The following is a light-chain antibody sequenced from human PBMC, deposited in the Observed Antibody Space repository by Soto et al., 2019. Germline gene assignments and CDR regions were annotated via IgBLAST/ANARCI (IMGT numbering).Light chain of an antibody. J-gene: IGKJ4*01. Sequence: EIVMTQSPATLSVSPGERATLSCRASQSVSSNLAWYQQKPGQAPRLLISGASTGATGIPARFSGSGSGTEFTLTISSLQSEDFAVYYCQQHNNWPLTFGGGTKVDIK. CDR1: QSVSSN. CDR3: QQHNNWPLT. CDR2: GAS. V-gene: IGKV3-15*01.